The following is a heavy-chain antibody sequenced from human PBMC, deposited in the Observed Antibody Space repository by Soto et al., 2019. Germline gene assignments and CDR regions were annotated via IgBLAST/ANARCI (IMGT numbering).Heavy chain of an antibody. CDR2: ISSSSSTI. CDR3: ARGLKGYYFDY. J-gene: IGHJ4*02. CDR1: GFTFSSYS. Sequence: EVQLVESGGGLVQPGGSLRLSCAASGFTFSSYSMNWVRQAPGKGLEWVSYISSSSSTIHYADSVKGRFTISKDEAKNSLYLQMNSLRAEDTAVYYFARGLKGYYFDYWGQGTLVTVPS. V-gene: IGHV3-48*01.